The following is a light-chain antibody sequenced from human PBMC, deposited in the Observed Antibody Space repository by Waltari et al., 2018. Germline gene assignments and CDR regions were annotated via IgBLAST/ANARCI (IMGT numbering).Light chain of an antibody. CDR1: SSDVGGYNY. Sequence: QSALTQPASVSGSPGQSIAISCTGTSSDVGGYNYVSWYQQHPGRAPKLMSYDVNKRPSGVSNRFSGSKSGNTASLTISGLQADDEAAYYCSSYTSSITWVFGGGTKLTVL. CDR3: SSYTSSITWV. J-gene: IGLJ3*02. V-gene: IGLV2-14*01. CDR2: DVN.